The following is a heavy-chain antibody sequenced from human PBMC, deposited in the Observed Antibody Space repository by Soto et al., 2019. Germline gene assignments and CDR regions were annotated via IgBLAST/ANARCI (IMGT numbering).Heavy chain of an antibody. Sequence: ASVKVSCKVSGYTLTELSMHWVRQAPGKGLEWMGGFDPEDGETIYAQKFQGRVTMTEDTSTDTAYMELSSLRSEDTAVYYCATDGYSSSWYWFDPWGQGTLVTVSS. D-gene: IGHD6-13*01. J-gene: IGHJ5*02. V-gene: IGHV1-24*01. CDR1: GYTLTELS. CDR2: FDPEDGET. CDR3: ATDGYSSSWYWFDP.